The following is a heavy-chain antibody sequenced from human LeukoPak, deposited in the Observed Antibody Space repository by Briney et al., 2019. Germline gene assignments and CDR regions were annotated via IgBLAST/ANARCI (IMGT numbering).Heavy chain of an antibody. J-gene: IGHJ4*02. D-gene: IGHD4-17*01. CDR1: GFTFTSSA. CDR3: AARNAYGDYTLYFDY. Sequence: GSSVKVSRKASGFTFTSSAVQWVRQARAQRIEWIGWIVVGSGNTNYAQTLQERVTITRDMSTSTAYMELSSLRAEETAVYYCAARNAYGDYTLYFDYWGQGTLVTVSS. V-gene: IGHV1-58*01. CDR2: IVVGSGNT.